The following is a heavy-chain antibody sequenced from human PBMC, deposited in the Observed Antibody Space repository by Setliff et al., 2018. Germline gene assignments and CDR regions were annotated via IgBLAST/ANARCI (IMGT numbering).Heavy chain of an antibody. CDR3: AASRAYTGAVEEWFLPKTFDF. CDR1: GASIREYY. D-gene: IGHD3-10*01. CDR2: LYYNGGT. J-gene: IGHJ4*02. Sequence: KPSETLSLTCIVSGASIREYYWSWVRQPPGKGLEWIGNLYYNGGTSHNPSFEDRVSISRDTSKNQFSLTVQSVTAADTAVYYCAASRAYTGAVEEWFLPKTFDFWGQGSPVTVSS. V-gene: IGHV4-59*01.